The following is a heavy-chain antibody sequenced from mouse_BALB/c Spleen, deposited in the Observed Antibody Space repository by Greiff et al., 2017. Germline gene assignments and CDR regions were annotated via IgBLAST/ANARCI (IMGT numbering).Heavy chain of an antibody. Sequence: EVKLQESGPGLVKPSQSLSLTCTVTGYSITSDYAWNWIRQFPGNKLEWMGYISYSGSTSYNPSLKSRIPITRDTSKNQFFLQLNSVTTEDTAAYYCARSDGYDNFDYWGQGTTLTVSA. CDR2: ISYSGST. CDR1: GYSITSDYA. CDR3: ARSDGYDNFDY. J-gene: IGHJ2*01. D-gene: IGHD2-2*01. V-gene: IGHV3-2*02.